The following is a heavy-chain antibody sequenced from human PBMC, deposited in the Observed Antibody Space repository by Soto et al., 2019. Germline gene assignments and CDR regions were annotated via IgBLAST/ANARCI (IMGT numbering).Heavy chain of an antibody. V-gene: IGHV3-23*01. CDR2: ISGSGGST. D-gene: IGHD3-9*01. CDR3: AKDPRAEYYDILLGGAGVGSYGMDV. CDR1: GFTFSSYA. J-gene: IGHJ6*02. Sequence: GSLRLSCAASGFTFSSYAMSWVRQAPGKGLEWVSAISGSGGSTYYADSVKGRFTISRDNSKNTLYLQMNSLRAEDTAVYYCAKDPRAEYYDILLGGAGVGSYGMDVWGQGTTVTVSS.